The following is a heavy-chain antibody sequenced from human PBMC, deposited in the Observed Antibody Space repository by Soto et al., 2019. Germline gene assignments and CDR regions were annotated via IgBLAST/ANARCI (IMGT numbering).Heavy chain of an antibody. CDR1: GGTFSSYA. J-gene: IGHJ6*02. CDR3: ARSTGAGRGTYYYGMDV. V-gene: IGHV1-69*13. Sequence: SVKVSCKASGGTFSSYAISWVRQAPGQGLEWMGGIIPIFGTANYAQKFQGRVTITADESTSTAYMELSSLRSEDTAVYYCARSTGAGRGTYYYGMDVWGQGTTVTVS. D-gene: IGHD3-10*01. CDR2: IIPIFGTA.